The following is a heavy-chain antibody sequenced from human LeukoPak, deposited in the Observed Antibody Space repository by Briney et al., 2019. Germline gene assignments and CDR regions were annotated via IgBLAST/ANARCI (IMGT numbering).Heavy chain of an antibody. CDR3: ARADWDTAMIDY. J-gene: IGHJ4*02. V-gene: IGHV3-30*04. CDR1: GFTFSSYA. CDR2: ISYDGSNK. Sequence: GGSLRLSCAASGFTFSSYAMNWVRQAPGKGLEWVAVISYDGSNKYYADSVKGRFTISRDNSKNTLYLQMNSLRAEDTAVYYCARADWDTAMIDYWGQGTLVTVSS. D-gene: IGHD5-18*01.